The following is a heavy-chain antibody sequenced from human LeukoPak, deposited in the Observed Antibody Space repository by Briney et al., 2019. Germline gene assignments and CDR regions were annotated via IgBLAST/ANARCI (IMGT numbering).Heavy chain of an antibody. Sequence: GGSLRLSCAAFSGYWMTWVRQAPGKGLEWVANIKEDGSEKYYVDSVKGRFTISRDNAKNSLFLQMNSLRAEDTAVYYCARINSGRHLGHAFDIWGQGTTVTVSS. V-gene: IGHV3-7*01. CDR2: IKEDGSEK. CDR3: ARINSGRHLGHAFDI. CDR1: SGYW. J-gene: IGHJ3*02. D-gene: IGHD1-26*01.